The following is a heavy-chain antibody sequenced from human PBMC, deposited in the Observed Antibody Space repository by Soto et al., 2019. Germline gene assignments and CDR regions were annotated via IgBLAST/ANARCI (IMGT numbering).Heavy chain of an antibody. D-gene: IGHD4-17*01. CDR1: GFTFSSYA. V-gene: IGHV3-48*04. CDR2: ISSSSSTI. Sequence: GGSLRLSCAASGFTFSSYAMSWVRQAPGKGLEWVSYISSSSSTIYYADSVKGRFTISRDNAKNSLYLQMNSLRAEDTAVYYCAREATYGDYAEYFQHWGQGTLVTVSS. CDR3: AREATYGDYAEYFQH. J-gene: IGHJ1*01.